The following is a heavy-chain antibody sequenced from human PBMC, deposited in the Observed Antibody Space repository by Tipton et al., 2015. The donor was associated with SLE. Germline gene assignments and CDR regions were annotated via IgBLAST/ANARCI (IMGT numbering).Heavy chain of an antibody. D-gene: IGHD3-22*01. CDR1: GGSFSGYY. J-gene: IGHJ4*02. Sequence: TLSLTCAVYGGSFSGYYWSWIRQPPGKGLEWIGEINHSGSTNYNQSLKSRVTMSVDTSTNQFSLKLSSVTAADTAVYYCARDSSGYSIFFDYWGQGTLVTVSS. V-gene: IGHV4-34*01. CDR3: ARDSSGYSIFFDY. CDR2: INHSGST.